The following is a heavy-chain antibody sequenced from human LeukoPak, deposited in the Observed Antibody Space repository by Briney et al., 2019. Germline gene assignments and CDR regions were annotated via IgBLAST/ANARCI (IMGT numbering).Heavy chain of an antibody. CDR1: GFTFSSYA. CDR3: AEDVYEYSSSNFDY. Sequence: AGGSPRLSCAASGFTFSSYAMSWVRQAPGKGLEWVSAISGSGGSTYYADSVKGRFTISRDNSKNTLYLQMNSLRAEDTAVYYCAEDVYEYSSSNFDYWGQGTPVTVSS. CDR2: ISGSGGST. V-gene: IGHV3-23*01. J-gene: IGHJ4*02. D-gene: IGHD6-6*01.